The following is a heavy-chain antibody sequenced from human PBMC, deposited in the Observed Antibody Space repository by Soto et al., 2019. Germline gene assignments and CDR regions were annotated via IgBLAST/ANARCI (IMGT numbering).Heavy chain of an antibody. CDR2: INAGNGNT. D-gene: IGHD3-10*01. CDR1: GYTFTSYT. V-gene: IGHV1-3*01. J-gene: IGHJ3*02. Sequence: QVQLVQSGAEVKKPGASVKVSCKASGYTFTSYTMHWVRQAPGQRLEWMGWINAGNGNTKYSQKFQGRVTITRDTCASTAYMELSSLRSEDTAVYYCARGLTMVRGVILDAFDIWGQGTMVTVSS. CDR3: ARGLTMVRGVILDAFDI.